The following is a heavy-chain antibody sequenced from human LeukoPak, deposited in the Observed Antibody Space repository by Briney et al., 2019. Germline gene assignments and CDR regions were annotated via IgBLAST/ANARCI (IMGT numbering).Heavy chain of an antibody. CDR3: ARDSMVRGVIGESFDY. V-gene: IGHV3-21*01. CDR2: ISSSSSYR. J-gene: IGHJ4*03. Sequence: GGSLRLSCAASGFTFSSYSINWVRQAPGKGLEWVSSISSSSSYRYYADSVKGRFTISRDNAKNSLYLQMNSLRAEDTAVYYCARDSMVRGVIGESFDYWGQGTMVTVSS. D-gene: IGHD3-10*01. CDR1: GFTFSSYS.